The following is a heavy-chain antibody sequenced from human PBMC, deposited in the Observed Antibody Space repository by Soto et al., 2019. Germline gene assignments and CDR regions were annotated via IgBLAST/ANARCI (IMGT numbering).Heavy chain of an antibody. CDR3: PRDHLTNYYYYGMDV. V-gene: IGHV4-61*01. J-gene: IGHJ6*02. CDR1: GGSVSSGTYY. Sequence: PSETLSLTCTVSGGSVSSGTYYWSWMRQPPGEGLEWIGSIYYSGSANYNPSLKSRVTISVDTSKNQFSLKMSSVTAADTAVYYCPRDHLTNYYYYGMDVWGQGTTVTVSS. CDR2: IYYSGSA. D-gene: IGHD2-8*01.